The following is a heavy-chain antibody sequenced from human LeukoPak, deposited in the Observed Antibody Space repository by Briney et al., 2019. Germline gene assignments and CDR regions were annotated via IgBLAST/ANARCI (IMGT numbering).Heavy chain of an antibody. J-gene: IGHJ4*02. CDR3: ARSGFDWGAKGDY. CDR2: IYPGDSDT. D-gene: IGHD3-9*01. Sequence: GESLKISCKASGYSFIHNWIGWVRQKPGKGLEWMGIIYPGDSDTRYSPSFQGQVTISADKSITTVYLQWSSLKASDTAMYYCARSGFDWGAKGDYWGQGTLVTVSS. V-gene: IGHV5-51*01. CDR1: GYSFIHNW.